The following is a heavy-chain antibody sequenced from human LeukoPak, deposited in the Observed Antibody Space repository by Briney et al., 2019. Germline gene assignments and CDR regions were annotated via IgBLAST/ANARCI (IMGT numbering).Heavy chain of an antibody. D-gene: IGHD2-21*02. Sequence: GGSLRLSCAASKFTFSNYAMHWVRQAPGKGLEWVSYISSSGSTIYYADSVKGRFTISRDNAKNSLYLQMNSLRAEDTAVYYCAKDRRSYCGGDCYPYYFDYWGQGTLVTVSS. J-gene: IGHJ4*02. CDR3: AKDRRSYCGGDCYPYYFDY. CDR1: KFTFSNYA. V-gene: IGHV3-48*03. CDR2: ISSSGSTI.